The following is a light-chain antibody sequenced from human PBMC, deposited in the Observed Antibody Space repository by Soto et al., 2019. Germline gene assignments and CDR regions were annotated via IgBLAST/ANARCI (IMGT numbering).Light chain of an antibody. J-gene: IGKJ1*01. Sequence: EIVMTQSPATLSVSPGERATLSCRASQSVRSNLAWYPPKPGQAPRLLFYGASTRAAGIPARFSGSGSGTDFTLTISSLQTEDFGVYYCQQYNVWPQTFGQGTKVDIK. V-gene: IGKV3-15*01. CDR3: QQYNVWPQT. CDR2: GAS. CDR1: QSVRSN.